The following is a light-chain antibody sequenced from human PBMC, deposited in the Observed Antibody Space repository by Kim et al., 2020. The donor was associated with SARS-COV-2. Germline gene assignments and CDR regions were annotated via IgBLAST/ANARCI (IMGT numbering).Light chain of an antibody. J-gene: IGLJ7*01. CDR3: SSYAGSNMV. CDR2: EVS. CDR1: SSDVVGYNY. Sequence: QSALTQRPSAPGSPGQSVTISCTGTSSDVVGYNYVSWYQQHPGKAPKLMIYEVSKRPSGVPDRFSGSKSGNTASLTVSGLQAEDEADYYCSSYAGSNMVFGGGTQLTVL. V-gene: IGLV2-8*01.